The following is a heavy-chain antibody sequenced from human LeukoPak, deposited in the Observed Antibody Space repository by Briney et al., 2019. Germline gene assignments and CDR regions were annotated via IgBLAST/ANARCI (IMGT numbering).Heavy chain of an antibody. Sequence: PGGSLGLSXAASGFTFNNFGMHWVRQAPGKGLEWVSFIGYEGVHKYYADSVKGRFTISKDNSKATLYLQMNSLRPEDTAFYYCAKDLHGGYSSDYWGQGTLVTVFS. CDR2: IGYEGVHK. CDR1: GFTFNNFG. J-gene: IGHJ4*02. V-gene: IGHV3-30*02. CDR3: AKDLHGGYSSDY. D-gene: IGHD4-23*01.